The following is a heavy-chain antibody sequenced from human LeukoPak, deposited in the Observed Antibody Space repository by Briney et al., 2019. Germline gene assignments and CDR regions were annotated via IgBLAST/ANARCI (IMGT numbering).Heavy chain of an antibody. V-gene: IGHV3-53*01. Sequence: GGSLRLSCTVSGFTVSSNSMSWVRQAPGKGLEWVSFIYSGTTHYSDSVKGRFTVSRDNAKNTLYLQMNSLRLEDTAVYYCVRDWAPASMQAAPFDCWGQGTLVTVSS. CDR3: VRDWAPASMQAAPFDC. CDR2: IYSGTT. D-gene: IGHD2/OR15-2a*01. J-gene: IGHJ4*02. CDR1: GFTVSSNS.